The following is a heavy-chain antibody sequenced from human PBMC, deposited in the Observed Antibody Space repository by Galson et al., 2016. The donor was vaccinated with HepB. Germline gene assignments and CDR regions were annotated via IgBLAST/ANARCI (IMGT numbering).Heavy chain of an antibody. CDR3: ARDPWVDL. Sequence: SLRLSCAASGFTFNTYSMNWVRQAPGKGLEWVSHISSSSSTIKYADSVRGRFTISRDNAKNSLYLQMNSLRDEDTAVYYCARDPWVDLWGQGTLVTVSS. D-gene: IGHD1-26*01. CDR1: GFTFNTYS. CDR2: ISSSSSTI. J-gene: IGHJ5*02. V-gene: IGHV3-48*02.